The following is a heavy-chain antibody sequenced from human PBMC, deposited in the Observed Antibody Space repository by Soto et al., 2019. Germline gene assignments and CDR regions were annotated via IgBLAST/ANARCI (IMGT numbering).Heavy chain of an antibody. CDR1: GFILSDCA. CDR3: ARDLSWGSNWYYYKDA. CDR2: ISSSSSVI. Sequence: EVQLVESGGGLVQPGGSLRLSCATSGFILSDCAMNWFRQAPGKGLELVSYISSSSSVIDYADSVKGRFTVSKDNARNSLYIQMKSLAVEETAVYYCARDLSWGSNWYYYKDAWGKGPTVTVSS. D-gene: IGHD7-27*01. J-gene: IGHJ6*03. V-gene: IGHV3-48*01.